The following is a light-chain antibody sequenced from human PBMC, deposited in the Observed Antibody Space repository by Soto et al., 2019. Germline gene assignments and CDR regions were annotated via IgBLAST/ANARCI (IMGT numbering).Light chain of an antibody. CDR1: SSDVGGYNY. J-gene: IGLJ1*01. Sequence: QAVLTQPASVSGSPGQSITISCTGTSSDVGGYNYVSWYQQHPGKAPKLLIYDVTNRPSGVSNRFSASKSGNTASLTISGLQADDEADYYCTSYTSSDSYVFGTGTK. CDR3: TSYTSSDSYV. V-gene: IGLV2-14*01. CDR2: DVT.